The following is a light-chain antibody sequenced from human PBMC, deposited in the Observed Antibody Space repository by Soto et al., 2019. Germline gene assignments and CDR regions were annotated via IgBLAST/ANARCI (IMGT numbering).Light chain of an antibody. J-gene: IGKJ1*01. Sequence: DLQMTQSPSSLSASVGDRVTITCRASQDIGTSLAWFQQRPGKVPEILIYAASTLHSGAPSRFSGSGSGTDFTLTISSMQPEDVATYYCHRYGHAPWTFGQGTKVEIK. CDR1: QDIGTS. V-gene: IGKV1-27*01. CDR2: AAS. CDR3: HRYGHAPWT.